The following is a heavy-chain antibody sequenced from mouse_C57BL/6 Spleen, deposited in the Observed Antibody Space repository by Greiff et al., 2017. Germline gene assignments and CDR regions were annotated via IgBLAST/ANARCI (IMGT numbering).Heavy chain of an antibody. D-gene: IGHD2-3*01. J-gene: IGHJ4*01. CDR3: ARGGGYYYYAMDY. Sequence: QVQLQQSGTELVKPGASVKLSCTASGYTFTSYWMHWVKQRPGQGLEWIGNINPSNGGTNYNEKFKSKATLTVDKSSSTAYMQLSSLTSEDSAVYYCARGGGYYYYAMDYWGQGTSVTVSS. CDR1: GYTFTSYW. CDR2: INPSNGGT. V-gene: IGHV1-53*01.